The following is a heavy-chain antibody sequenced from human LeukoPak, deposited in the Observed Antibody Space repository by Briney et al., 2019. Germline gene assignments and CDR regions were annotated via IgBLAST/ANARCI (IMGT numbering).Heavy chain of an antibody. D-gene: IGHD4-23*01. J-gene: IGHJ3*02. CDR3: ARYGWQQTVVAFDI. CDR1: GGSISDYY. V-gene: IGHV3-11*03. Sequence: LSLTCIVSGGSISDYYMTWIRQAPGKGLECLSYIATNGFTYYTDSVKGRFTISRDNAKNSLYLQLNGLRAEDTAVYYCARYGWQQTVVAFDIWGQGTMVTVSS. CDR2: IATNGFT.